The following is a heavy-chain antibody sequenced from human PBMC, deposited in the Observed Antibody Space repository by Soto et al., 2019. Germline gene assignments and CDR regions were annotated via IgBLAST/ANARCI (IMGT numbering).Heavy chain of an antibody. V-gene: IGHV4-34*01. J-gene: IGHJ6*03. D-gene: IGHD2-2*01. CDR1: GGSFSGYY. CDR2: INHSGST. Sequence: SETLSLTCAVYGGSFSGYYWSWIRQPPGKGLEWIGEINHSGSTNYNPSLKSRVTISVDTSKNQFSLKLSSVTAADTAVYYCARGSIVVVPAAIRHYYYYMDVWGKGTTVTVSS. CDR3: ARGSIVVVPAAIRHYYYYMDV.